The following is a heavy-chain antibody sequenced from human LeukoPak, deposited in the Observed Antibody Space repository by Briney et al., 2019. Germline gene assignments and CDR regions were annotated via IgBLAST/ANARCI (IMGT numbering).Heavy chain of an antibody. CDR2: INRSGST. D-gene: IGHD5-18*01. Sequence: SETLSLTCAVYGGSFSGYYWSWIRQPPGKGLEWIGEINRSGSTNYNPSLKSRVTISVAASTTQLSLKRSSAPAADTAVYYCARGRRTAMARVLVLYMDVWGKGNTVTVSS. J-gene: IGHJ6*03. V-gene: IGHV4-34*01. CDR1: GGSFSGYY. CDR3: ARGRRTAMARVLVLYMDV.